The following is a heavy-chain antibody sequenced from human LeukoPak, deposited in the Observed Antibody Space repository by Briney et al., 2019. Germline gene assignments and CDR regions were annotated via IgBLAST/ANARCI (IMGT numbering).Heavy chain of an antibody. CDR3: ARRVVKDYGDYVDAFDI. V-gene: IGHV1-3*03. Sequence: ASVKVSCKASGYTFTSYAMHWVRQAPGQRLEWMGWINAGNGNTKYSQEFQGRVTITRDTSASTAYMELSSLRSEDMAVYYCARRVVKDYGDYVDAFDIWGQGTMVTVSS. D-gene: IGHD4-17*01. CDR1: GYTFTSYA. CDR2: INAGNGNT. J-gene: IGHJ3*02.